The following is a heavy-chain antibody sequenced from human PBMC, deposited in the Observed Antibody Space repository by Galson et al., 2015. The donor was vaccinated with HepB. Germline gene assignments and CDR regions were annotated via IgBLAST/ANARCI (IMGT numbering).Heavy chain of an antibody. V-gene: IGHV1-46*03. CDR2: INPSGGST. CDR3: ARDPIELLEEGPDGMDV. J-gene: IGHJ6*02. D-gene: IGHD3-10*01. CDR1: GYTFTSYY. Sequence: SVKVSCKASGYTFTSYYMHWVRQAPGQGLEWMGIINPSGGSTSYAQKFQGRVTMTRDTSTSTVYMELSSLRSEDTAVYYCARDPIELLEEGPDGMDVWGQGTTVTVSS.